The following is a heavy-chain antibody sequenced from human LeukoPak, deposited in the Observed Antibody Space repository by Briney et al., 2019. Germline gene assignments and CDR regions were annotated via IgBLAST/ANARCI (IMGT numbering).Heavy chain of an antibody. CDR2: ISGRGDNT. CDR1: GFTFSNYG. J-gene: IGHJ4*02. D-gene: IGHD2-2*01. V-gene: IGHV3-23*01. Sequence: PGGSLRLSCAASGFTFSNYGMHWVRQAPGKGLEWVSAISGRGDNTYYTDSVKGRFTISRDNSKNTLYLQMNSLRAEDTAVYYCAKGDCSSTSCQRSEYFDYWGQGTLVTVSS. CDR3: AKGDCSSTSCQRSEYFDY.